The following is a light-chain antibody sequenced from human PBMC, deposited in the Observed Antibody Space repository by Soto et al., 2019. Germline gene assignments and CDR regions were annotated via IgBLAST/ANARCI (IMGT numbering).Light chain of an antibody. J-gene: IGKJ3*01. V-gene: IGKV3-20*01. CDR3: QQYGNSIVP. CDR2: GAS. Sequence: EIVLTQSPGTLSLSPGERATLSCRASQTVSSTYLAWYQQKPGQAPRLLIYGASSRATGIPDRFSGSGSGTDFTLTISLLEPEDFAVYDGQQYGNSIVPFSPGPKVDSK. CDR1: QTVSSTY.